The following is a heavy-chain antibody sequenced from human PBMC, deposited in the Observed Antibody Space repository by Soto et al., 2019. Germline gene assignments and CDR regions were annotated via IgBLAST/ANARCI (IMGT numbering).Heavy chain of an antibody. V-gene: IGHV3-53*01. CDR2: IYSGGST. CDR3: ARDPERYYGSGSYYI. Sequence: EVQLVESGGGLIQPGGSLRLSCAASGFTVSSNYMSWVRQAPGKGLEWVSVIYSGGSTYYADSVKGRFTISRDNSKNPLYLQMNSLRAEDTAVYYCARDPERYYGSGSYYIWGQGTLVTVSS. D-gene: IGHD3-10*01. J-gene: IGHJ4*02. CDR1: GFTVSSNY.